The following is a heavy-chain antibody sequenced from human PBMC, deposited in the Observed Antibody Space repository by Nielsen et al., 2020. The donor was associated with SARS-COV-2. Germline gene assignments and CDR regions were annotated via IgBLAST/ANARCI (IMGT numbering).Heavy chain of an antibody. D-gene: IGHD3-22*01. CDR1: GFTFSSYW. CDR3: ARDANYYESSGHHYDAFDI. V-gene: IGHV3-7*03. Sequence: GESLKISCAASGFTFSSYWMSWVRQAPGKGLEWVANIAPDEREKSYVDYVKGRFIISRDNAKNSLFLQMNSLRAEDTAVYYCARDANYYESSGHHYDAFDIWGQGTMVTVSS. J-gene: IGHJ3*02. CDR2: IAPDEREK.